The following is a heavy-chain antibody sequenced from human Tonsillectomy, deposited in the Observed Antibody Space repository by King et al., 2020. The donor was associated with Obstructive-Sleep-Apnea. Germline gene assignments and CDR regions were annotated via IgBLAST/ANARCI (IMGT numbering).Heavy chain of an antibody. V-gene: IGHV3-30*18. Sequence: VQLVESGGGVVQPWGSLRLSLAGSGFTFSIYCMHVVLPVPGQGLEWVGVLSYDGSNKYYSDPVKGRFTTTRDNSKKTLYLQMNSLRAEDTAVYYCAKERGYYGSGSYYGYFDYWGQGTLVTVSS. J-gene: IGHJ4*02. CDR1: GFTFSIYC. CDR2: LSYDGSNK. CDR3: AKERGYYGSGSYYGYFDY. D-gene: IGHD3-10*01.